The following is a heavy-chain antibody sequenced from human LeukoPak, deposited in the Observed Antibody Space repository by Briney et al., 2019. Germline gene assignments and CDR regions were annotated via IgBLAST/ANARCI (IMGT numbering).Heavy chain of an antibody. J-gene: IGHJ5*02. D-gene: IGHD6-19*01. V-gene: IGHV4-31*03. CDR3: ARGTYSSGWSLGFDP. CDR1: GGSISSGGYF. Sequence: SETLSLTCTVSGGSISSGGYFWSWIRQHPGKGLEWIGYIYYGGSTYYNPSLKSRLTISVDTSENQFSLRLTSVTAADTAVYYCARGTYSSGWSLGFDPWGQGTLVT. CDR2: IYYGGST.